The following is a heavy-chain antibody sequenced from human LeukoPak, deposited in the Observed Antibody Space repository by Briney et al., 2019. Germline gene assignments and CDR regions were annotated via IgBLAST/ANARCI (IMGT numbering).Heavy chain of an antibody. V-gene: IGHV1-2*02. J-gene: IGHJ5*02. D-gene: IGHD2-2*01. CDR3: ARQGYYSSTSCRNWFDP. CDR2: INPNSGGT. CDR1: GYTFTGYY. Sequence: ASVKISCKASGYTFTGYYMHWVRQAPGQGLEWMGSINPNSGGTNYAQKFQGRVTMTRDTSISTAYMELSRLRSDDTAVYYCARQGYYSSTSCRNWFDPWGQGTLVTVSS.